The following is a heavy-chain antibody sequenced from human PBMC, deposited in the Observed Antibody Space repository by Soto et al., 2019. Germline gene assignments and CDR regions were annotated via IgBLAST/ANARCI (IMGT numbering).Heavy chain of an antibody. CDR3: ARDEGASLGFQY. CDR2: LNPDGGTT. J-gene: IGHJ4*02. Sequence: QVQLVQSGAEVKEPGASVTVSCKASGYTFTDSYIHWVRQAPGQGLEWMGVLNPDGGTTMYIKKFLGGVTPTPDTSTNTVHMVFGAASAEDTSTYYSARDEGASLGFQYWGQGT. CDR1: GYTFTDSY. V-gene: IGHV1-46*01. D-gene: IGHD7-27*01.